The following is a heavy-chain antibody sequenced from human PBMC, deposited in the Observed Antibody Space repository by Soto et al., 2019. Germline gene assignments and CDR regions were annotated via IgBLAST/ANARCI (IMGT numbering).Heavy chain of an antibody. CDR1: GFTFSSYW. D-gene: IGHD6-19*01. Sequence: EVQLVESGGGLVQPGGSLRLSCAASGFTFSSYWMSWVRQAPGKGLEGVANIKQDGSEKYYMDSVKGRFTISRDHTKNSLYLHMNSLRAEDTAVYYCAREELGFSSGWSSFHYWGQGTLFTVSS. J-gene: IGHJ4*02. CDR3: AREELGFSSGWSSFHY. CDR2: IKQDGSEK. V-gene: IGHV3-7*05.